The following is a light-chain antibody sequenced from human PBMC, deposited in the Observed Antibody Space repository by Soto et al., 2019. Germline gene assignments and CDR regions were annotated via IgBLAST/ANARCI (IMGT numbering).Light chain of an antibody. V-gene: IGKV3-20*01. J-gene: IGKJ3*01. Sequence: PGERASLSCRASQSLNRNYVAWYQQKVGQAPRLLIYATSGKATGIPDRFRGSGSGTEFNLTIARLEPEDFAVYYCPRYGLSPPFSFRPWPKVEIK. CDR3: PRYGLSPPFS. CDR2: ATS. CDR1: QSLNRNY.